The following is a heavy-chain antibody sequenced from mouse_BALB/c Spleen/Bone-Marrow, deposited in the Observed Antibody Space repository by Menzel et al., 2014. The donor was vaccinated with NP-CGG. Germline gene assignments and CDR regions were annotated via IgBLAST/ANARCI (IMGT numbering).Heavy chain of an antibody. CDR3: ARLLLYYYAMDY. CDR2: INPXNGGT. J-gene: IGHJ4*01. D-gene: IGHD1-1*01. V-gene: IGHV1-18*01. Sequence: VQLQQSGPELVKPGASMKISCKASGYSFTGYTMNWVKQSHGKNLEWIGLINPXNGGTNYNQKFKDKATLTVDRSSSTAYMELLSLTSEDSAVYYCARLLLYYYAMDYWGQGTSVTVSS. CDR1: GYSFTGYT.